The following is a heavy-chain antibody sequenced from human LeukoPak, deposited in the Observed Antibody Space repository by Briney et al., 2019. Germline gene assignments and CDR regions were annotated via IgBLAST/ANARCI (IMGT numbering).Heavy chain of an antibody. CDR1: GYTFDDYA. Sequence: ASVKVSCKASGYTFDDYAISWVRQAPGQGLEWMGWINTYNGDTITAQKFQGRVTLTTDTSTTTASMELRSLRSDDTAFYYCARDPAILGIFFDSWGQGTLVTVSS. D-gene: IGHD2/OR15-2a*01. V-gene: IGHV1-18*01. CDR3: ARDPAILGIFFDS. J-gene: IGHJ4*02. CDR2: INTYNGDT.